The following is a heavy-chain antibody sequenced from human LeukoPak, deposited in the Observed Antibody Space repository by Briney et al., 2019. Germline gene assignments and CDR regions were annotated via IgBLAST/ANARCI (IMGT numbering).Heavy chain of an antibody. Sequence: GGSLRLSCAASGFTFSSYSMNWVRQAPGKGLEWVSSISSSSGNIYYADSVKGRFTISRDNAKNSLYLQMNSLRAEDTAVYYCAREHDSWGQGTLVTVSS. CDR2: ISSSSGNI. V-gene: IGHV3-21*01. CDR1: GFTFSSYS. J-gene: IGHJ4*02. CDR3: AREHDS.